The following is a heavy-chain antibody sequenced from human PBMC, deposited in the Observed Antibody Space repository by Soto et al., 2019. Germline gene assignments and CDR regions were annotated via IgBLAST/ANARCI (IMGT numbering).Heavy chain of an antibody. V-gene: IGHV3-23*01. CDR3: AKDRRAFSGFFDS. CDR1: GITLSTYG. J-gene: IGHJ4*02. D-gene: IGHD3-16*01. CDR2: VSGNSDST. Sequence: GGSLRLSCTVSGITLSTYGMTWVRQAPGKGLEWVSAVSGNSDSTYYADSVRGRSTISRDDSKNTLYLQVNGLRAEDTAVYYCAKDRRAFSGFFDSWGQGTLVTVSS.